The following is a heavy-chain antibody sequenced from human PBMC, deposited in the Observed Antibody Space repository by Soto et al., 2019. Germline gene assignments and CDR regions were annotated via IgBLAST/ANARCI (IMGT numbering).Heavy chain of an antibody. Sequence: GGSLRLSCAASGFTFSSYAMHWVRQAPGKGLEWVAVISYDGSNKYYADSVKGRFTISRDNSKNTLYLQMNSLRAEDTAVYYCARAKRVYSRITGTKTSHRMDVWGQGTTVTVSS. J-gene: IGHJ6*02. CDR1: GFTFSSYA. CDR3: ARAKRVYSRITGTKTSHRMDV. CDR2: ISYDGSNK. V-gene: IGHV3-30-3*01. D-gene: IGHD1-7*01.